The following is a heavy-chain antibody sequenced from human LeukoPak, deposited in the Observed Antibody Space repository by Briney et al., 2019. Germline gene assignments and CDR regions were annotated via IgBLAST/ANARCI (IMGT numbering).Heavy chain of an antibody. Sequence: GGSLRLSCAASGFTFSTCGMQWVRQAPGKGLEWVAVIVGDGSKAHYADSVRGRFTVSRDNSKNTLYLQMNSLRAEDTAVYYCARDLITGDNSLDYWGRGTLVTVSS. J-gene: IGHJ4*02. CDR3: ARDLITGDNSLDY. CDR2: IVGDGSKA. V-gene: IGHV3-33*05. D-gene: IGHD7-27*01. CDR1: GFTFSTCG.